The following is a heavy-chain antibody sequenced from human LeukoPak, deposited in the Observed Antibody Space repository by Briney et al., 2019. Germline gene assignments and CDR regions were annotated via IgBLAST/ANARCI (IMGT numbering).Heavy chain of an antibody. CDR1: GGSISSHY. Sequence: SETLSLTCTVSGGSISSHYWSWIRQPPGKGLEWIGYIYYSGSTDYNPFLQSRVTISVDTSKNQFSLKLSSVTAADTAVYYCARPGTGYYPYYFDYWGQGTLVTVSS. CDR2: IYYSGST. J-gene: IGHJ4*02. V-gene: IGHV4-59*08. CDR3: ARPGTGYYPYYFDY. D-gene: IGHD3/OR15-3a*01.